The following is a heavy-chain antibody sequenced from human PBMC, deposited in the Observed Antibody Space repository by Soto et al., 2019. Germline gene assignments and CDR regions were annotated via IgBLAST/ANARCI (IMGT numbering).Heavy chain of an antibody. J-gene: IGHJ6*02. D-gene: IGHD2-21*01. CDR1: GGSISSGGYY. Sequence: SETLSLTCTVSGGSISSGGYYWYWIRQHPGKGLEWIGYIYYSGTTYYNPSLKSRVTISVDTSKKQFSLKLSSVTAADTAVYYCAASCVACGGFNYYGMDVWGQGTTVTVSS. CDR3: AASCVACGGFNYYGMDV. CDR2: IYYSGTT. V-gene: IGHV4-31*03.